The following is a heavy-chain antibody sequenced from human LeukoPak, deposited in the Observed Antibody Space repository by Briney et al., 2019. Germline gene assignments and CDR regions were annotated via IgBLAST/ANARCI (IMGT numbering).Heavy chain of an antibody. J-gene: IGHJ4*02. CDR1: GFTFNNYP. CDR3: ARAGVISGWDY. Sequence: GGSLRLSCAASGFTFNNYPMGWVRQAPGKGLEWLSAIGGEKSGSWTKSADSVKGRFTISRDNYENTLYLQMDSLTVEDTAVYYCARAGVISGWDYWGQGVLVTVAS. D-gene: IGHD3-3*02. CDR2: IGGEKSGSWT. V-gene: IGHV3-23*01.